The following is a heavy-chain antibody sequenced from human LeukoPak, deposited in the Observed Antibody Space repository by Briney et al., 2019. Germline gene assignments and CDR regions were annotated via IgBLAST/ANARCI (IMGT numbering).Heavy chain of an antibody. CDR2: ISGSGDST. Sequence: LTGGSLRLSCAASGLTFSSYGMNWVRQAPGKGLEWVSGISGSGDSTDFADSVKGRFTISRDNSKNTLYLQMNGQRVEDKAVYYCAKAPQVNARGVVDYWGQGTLVTVSS. CDR3: AKAPQVNARGVVDY. CDR1: GLTFSSYG. D-gene: IGHD3-3*01. J-gene: IGHJ4*02. V-gene: IGHV3-23*01.